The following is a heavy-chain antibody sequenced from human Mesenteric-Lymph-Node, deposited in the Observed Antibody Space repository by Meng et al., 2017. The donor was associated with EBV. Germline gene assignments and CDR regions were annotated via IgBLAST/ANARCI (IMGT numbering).Heavy chain of an antibody. CDR1: GGTFSSHT. Sequence: QWKLGQSGAGVMKHGPSVKVSCKVSGGTFSSHTISWVRQAPGQGLEWMGGIFPMSGTTNYAQRFQGRVTITADESTSTAYMELSSLRSEDTAVYYCARIPSARLTYYFDLWGQGTLVTVSS. V-gene: IGHV1-69*01. CDR2: IFPMSGTT. J-gene: IGHJ4*02. CDR3: ARIPSARLTYYFDL. D-gene: IGHD5-12*01.